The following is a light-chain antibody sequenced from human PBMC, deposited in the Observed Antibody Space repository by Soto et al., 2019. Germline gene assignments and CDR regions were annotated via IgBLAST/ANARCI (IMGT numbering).Light chain of an antibody. J-gene: IGLJ1*01. CDR2: EVR. CDR3: SSYTSSSSGV. Sequence: QSVLTQPASVSGSPGQSITISCTGTSSDVGGFNYVSWYQQHPGKTPKLLIYEVRLRPTGVSDRFSGSKSGNTASLTISGLQAEDEADYYCSSYTSSSSGVFGTGTK. CDR1: SSDVGGFNY. V-gene: IGLV2-14*01.